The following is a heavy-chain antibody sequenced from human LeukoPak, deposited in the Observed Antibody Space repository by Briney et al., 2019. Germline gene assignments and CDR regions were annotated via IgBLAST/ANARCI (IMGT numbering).Heavy chain of an antibody. CDR3: ARGGHFDWLLNY. V-gene: IGHV3-64*01. J-gene: IGHJ4*02. D-gene: IGHD3-9*01. Sequence: QSGGSLRLSCAASGFTFSSYAMHWVRQAPGKGLEYVSAISSNGGSTYYANSVKGRFTISRDNSKNTLYLQMGSLRAEDMAVYYCARGGHFDWLLNYWGQGTLVTVSS. CDR2: ISSNGGST. CDR1: GFTFSSYA.